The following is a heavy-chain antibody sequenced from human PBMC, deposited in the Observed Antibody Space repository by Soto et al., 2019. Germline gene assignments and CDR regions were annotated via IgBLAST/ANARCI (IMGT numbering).Heavy chain of an antibody. CDR1: GGSISSGDYY. CDR2: IYYNGNT. V-gene: IGHV4-61*03. Sequence: SETLSLTCTLSGGSISSGDYYWSWIRQPPGKGLEWIGYIYYNGNTKYSPSLKSRVTMSVDTSKNHFSLKLISVTTADTAVYFCAREGNLGRWIQPLDSWGQGTLVTVSS. CDR3: AREGNLGRWIQPLDS. J-gene: IGHJ4*02. D-gene: IGHD2-2*03.